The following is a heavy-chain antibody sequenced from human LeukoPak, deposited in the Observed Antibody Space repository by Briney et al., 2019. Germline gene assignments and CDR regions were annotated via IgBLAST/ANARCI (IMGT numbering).Heavy chain of an antibody. D-gene: IGHD3-22*01. J-gene: IGHJ4*02. V-gene: IGHV3-21*01. CDR1: GFTFSSDS. Sequence: GGSLRLSCAASGFTFSSDSMNWVRQAPGKGLEWVSSISSSSSYIYYADSVKGRFTISRDNAKISMYLQMNSLSAQDTAVYYCARDKRAPYYDSSGYQYYFDYWGQGTLVTVSS. CDR3: ARDKRAPYYDSSGYQYYFDY. CDR2: ISSSSSYI.